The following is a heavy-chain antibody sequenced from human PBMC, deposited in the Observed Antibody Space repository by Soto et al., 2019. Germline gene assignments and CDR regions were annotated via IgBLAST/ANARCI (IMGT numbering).Heavy chain of an antibody. CDR2: ISGSGGST. CDR1: GFTFSSYA. CDR3: AKTHSGWYDFDY. D-gene: IGHD6-19*01. J-gene: IGHJ4*02. Sequence: LRLSCAASGFTFSSYAMSWVRQAPGKGLEWVSAISGSGGSTYYADSVKGRFTISRDNSKNTLYLQMNSLRAEDTAVYYCAKTHSGWYDFDYWGQGTLVTVSS. V-gene: IGHV3-23*01.